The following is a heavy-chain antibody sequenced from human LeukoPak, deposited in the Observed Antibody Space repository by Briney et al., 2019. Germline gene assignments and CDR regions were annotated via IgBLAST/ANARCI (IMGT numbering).Heavy chain of an antibody. J-gene: IGHJ6*02. CDR3: ARDSHYYDSSGYGLLGPYYYYYGMDV. D-gene: IGHD3-22*01. CDR1: GFTFSSYS. Sequence: GGSLRLSCAASGFTFSSYSMNWVRQAPGKGLEWVSSISSSSSYIYYADSVKGRFTISRDNAKNSPYLQMNSLRAEDTAVYYCARDSHYYDSSGYGLLGPYYYYYGMDVWGQGTTVTVSS. V-gene: IGHV3-21*01. CDR2: ISSSSSYI.